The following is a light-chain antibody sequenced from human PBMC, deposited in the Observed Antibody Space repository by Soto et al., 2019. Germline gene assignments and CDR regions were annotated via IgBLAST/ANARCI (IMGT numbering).Light chain of an antibody. CDR1: NSDIGRYNF. CDR2: DVS. V-gene: IGLV2-14*01. CDR3: NSYTSTSPPYV. J-gene: IGLJ1*01. Sequence: QSVLTQPASVSGSAGQSISISCTGTNSDIGRYNFVSWYQQRPGQAPQLLIFDVSNRPSGISDRFSGSKSGTTASLTISGLQAEGEADYYCNSYTSTSPPYVFGTGTKVTVL.